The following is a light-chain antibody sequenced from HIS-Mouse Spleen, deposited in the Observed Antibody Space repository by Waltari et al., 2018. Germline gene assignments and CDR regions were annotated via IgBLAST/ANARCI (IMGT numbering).Light chain of an antibody. CDR2: KDS. CDR1: ALQKQY. CDR3: QSADSSGTYVV. Sequence: SYELTQPPSVSVSPGQTARITCSGDALQKQYAYWYQQKPGQAPVLVIYKDSGRPSVIPGRFSGSSSGTTVTLTISGVQAEDEADYYCQSADSSGTYVVFGGGTKLTVL. V-gene: IGLV3-25*03. J-gene: IGLJ2*01.